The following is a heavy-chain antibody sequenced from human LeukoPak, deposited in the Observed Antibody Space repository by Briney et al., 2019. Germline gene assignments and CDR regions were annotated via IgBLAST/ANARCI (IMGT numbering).Heavy chain of an antibody. CDR3: ATYRQVLLPFES. J-gene: IGHJ4*02. D-gene: IGHD2-8*02. Sequence: GGSLRLSCAASGFTFSSYGMIWVRQPPGKGLEWVSSIFPSGGEIHYADSVRGRLTISRDNSKSTLSLQMNSLRAEDTAIYYCATYRQVLLPFESWGQGTLVTVSS. CDR2: IFPSGGEI. CDR1: GFTFSSYG. V-gene: IGHV3-23*01.